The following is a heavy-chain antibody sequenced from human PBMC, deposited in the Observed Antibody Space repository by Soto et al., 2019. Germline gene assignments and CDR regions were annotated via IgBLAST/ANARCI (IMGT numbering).Heavy chain of an antibody. J-gene: IGHJ4*02. CDR3: AKTRGITGTLYYFDY. V-gene: IGHV4-4*02. CDR1: GGSISSSNW. D-gene: IGHD1-20*01. Sequence: SETLSLTCAVSGGSISSSNWWSWVRQPPGKGLEWIGEIYHSGRTNYNPSLKSRVTISVDKSKNQFSLKLSSVTAADTAVYYCAKTRGITGTLYYFDYWGQGTLVTVS. CDR2: IYHSGRT.